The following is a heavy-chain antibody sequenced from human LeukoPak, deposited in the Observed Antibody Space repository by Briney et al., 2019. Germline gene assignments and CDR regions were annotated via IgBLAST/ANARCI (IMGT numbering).Heavy chain of an antibody. CDR2: ISGGGGST. CDR1: GFTFSSYA. Sequence: GGSLRLSCAASGFTFSSYAMSWVRQAPGKGLEWVSAISGGGGSTYYADSVKGRFTISRDNSKNTPYLQMNSLRAEDTAVYYCAKDLFGYSSSWYYWGQGTLVTVSS. V-gene: IGHV3-23*01. J-gene: IGHJ4*02. D-gene: IGHD6-13*01. CDR3: AKDLFGYSSSWYY.